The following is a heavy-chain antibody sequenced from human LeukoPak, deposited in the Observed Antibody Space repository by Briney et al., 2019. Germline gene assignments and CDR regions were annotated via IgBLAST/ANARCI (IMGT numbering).Heavy chain of an antibody. CDR1: GYSFTTYW. D-gene: IGHD3-3*01. CDR3: ARISGQITIFGVVIDMDV. CDR2: IIPIFGTA. Sequence: KISCKGSGYSFTTYWIGWVRQMPGKGLEWMGGIIPIFGTANYAQKFQGRVTITADESTSTAYMELSSLRSEDTAVYYCARISGQITIFGVVIDMDVWGKGTTVTVSS. J-gene: IGHJ6*03. V-gene: IGHV1-69*01.